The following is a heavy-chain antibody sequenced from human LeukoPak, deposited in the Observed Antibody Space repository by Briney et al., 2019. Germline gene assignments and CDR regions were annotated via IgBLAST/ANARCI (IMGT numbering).Heavy chain of an antibody. D-gene: IGHD6-19*01. CDR3: CRGIAVAGIPNFDY. V-gene: IGHV1-2*06. CDR2: INPNSGGT. CDR1: GYTFTGYY. J-gene: IGHJ4*02. Sequence: ASVKVSCKASGYTFTGYYMHWVRQAPGQGLEGMGRINPNSGGTNYAQKFQGRVTMTRDTSISTAYMEVSRLRSDDTAVYYCCRGIAVAGIPNFDYWGQGTLVTVSS.